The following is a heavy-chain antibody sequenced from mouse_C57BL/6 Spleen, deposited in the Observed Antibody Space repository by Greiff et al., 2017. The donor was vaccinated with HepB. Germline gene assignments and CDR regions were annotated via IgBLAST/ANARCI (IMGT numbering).Heavy chain of an antibody. CDR1: GFTFSDYG. V-gene: IGHV5-17*01. D-gene: IGHD2-5*01. CDR3: ARGYYSNYGYAMDY. Sequence: EVHLVESGGGLVKPGGSLKLSCAASGFTFSDYGMHWVRQAPEKGLEWVAYISSGSSTIYYADTVKGRFTISRDNAKNTLFLQMTSLRSEDTAMYYCARGYYSNYGYAMDYWGQGTSVTVSS. J-gene: IGHJ4*01. CDR2: ISSGSSTI.